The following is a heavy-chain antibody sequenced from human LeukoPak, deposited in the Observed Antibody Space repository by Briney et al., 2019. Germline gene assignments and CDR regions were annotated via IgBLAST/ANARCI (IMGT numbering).Heavy chain of an antibody. V-gene: IGHV5-51*01. D-gene: IGHD5-18*01. CDR3: ARRGRYSYGSYFDY. Sequence: GESLKISCKGSGYSFTSYWIGWVRQVPGKGLEWGGIIYPGDSDTAYSPSFQGQVTVSADKSITTAYLQWSSLKASDTAMYYCARRGRYSYGSYFDYWGQGTLVTVSS. J-gene: IGHJ4*02. CDR1: GYSFTSYW. CDR2: IYPGDSDT.